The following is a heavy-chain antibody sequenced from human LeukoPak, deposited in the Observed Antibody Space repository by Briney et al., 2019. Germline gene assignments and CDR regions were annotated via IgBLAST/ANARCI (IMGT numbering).Heavy chain of an antibody. CDR3: ARDERRFQHLVHHSDY. Sequence: ASVKVSCTASGYTFSSYGIAWVRQAPGQGLEWMGWISAYNGNTNYAEKFQGRFTMTTDTSANTAYMEMRSLRSDDTAIYYCARDERRFQHLVHHSDYWGRGTLVTVAS. V-gene: IGHV1-18*01. CDR1: GYTFSSYG. D-gene: IGHD2-21*01. CDR2: ISAYNGNT. J-gene: IGHJ4*02.